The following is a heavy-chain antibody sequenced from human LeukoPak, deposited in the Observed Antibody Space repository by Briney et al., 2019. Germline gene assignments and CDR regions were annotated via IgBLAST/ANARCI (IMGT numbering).Heavy chain of an antibody. J-gene: IGHJ4*02. CDR2: ISSSGSTI. CDR3: ARVGNSPDY. Sequence: GGSLRLSCAASGCTFSSYEMNWVRQAPGKGLEWVSYISSSGSTIYYADSVKGRFTISRDNAKNSLYLQMNSLRAEDTAVYYCARVGNSPDYWGQGTLVAVSS. D-gene: IGHD4-23*01. V-gene: IGHV3-48*03. CDR1: GCTFSSYE.